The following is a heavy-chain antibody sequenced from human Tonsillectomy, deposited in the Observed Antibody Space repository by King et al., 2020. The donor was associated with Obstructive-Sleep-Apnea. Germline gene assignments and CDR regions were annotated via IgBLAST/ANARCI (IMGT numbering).Heavy chain of an antibody. CDR2: INPNSGGP. CDR3: ALWLSGYFDY. V-gene: IGHV1-2*02. D-gene: IGHD5-18*01. CDR1: GYTFSDYY. Sequence: VQLVQSGAEVKKPGASVKVSCKASGYTFSDYYIHWVRQAPGQGLEWMGWINPNSGGPNFAQTFQGRVTMTRDTSIRTAYMDLRGLRSDDTAVYYCALWLSGYFDYWGQGTLVTVS. J-gene: IGHJ4*02.